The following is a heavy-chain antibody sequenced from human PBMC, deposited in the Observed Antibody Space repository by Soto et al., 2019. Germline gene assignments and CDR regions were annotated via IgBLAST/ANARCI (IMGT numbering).Heavy chain of an antibody. D-gene: IGHD3-22*01. CDR3: AREAYDSSGYYYALDY. J-gene: IGHJ4*02. Sequence: SVKVSCKASGYTFTSYGISWVRQAPGQGLEWMGWISAYNGNTNYAQKLQGRVTMTTDTSTSTAYMELRSLRSDDTAVYYCAREAYDSSGYYYALDYWGQGTLVTVSS. V-gene: IGHV1-18*04. CDR1: GYTFTSYG. CDR2: ISAYNGNT.